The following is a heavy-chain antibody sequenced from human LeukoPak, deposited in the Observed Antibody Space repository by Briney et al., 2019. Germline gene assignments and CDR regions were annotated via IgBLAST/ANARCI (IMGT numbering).Heavy chain of an antibody. CDR3: ARDSRQYYDFWSGYYLNWFDP. CDR2: ISAYNGNT. D-gene: IGHD3-3*01. J-gene: IGHJ5*02. CDR1: GYTFTSYG. V-gene: IGHV1-18*01. Sequence: ASVKVSCKASGYTFTSYGISWVRQAPGQGLEWMGWISAYNGNTNYAQKLQGRVTMTTDTSTSTAYMELRSLRSDDTAVYYCARDSRQYYDFWSGYYLNWFDPWGQGTLVTVSS.